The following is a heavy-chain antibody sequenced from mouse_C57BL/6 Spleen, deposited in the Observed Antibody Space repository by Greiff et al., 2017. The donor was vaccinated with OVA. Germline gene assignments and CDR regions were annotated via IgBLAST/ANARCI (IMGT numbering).Heavy chain of an antibody. V-gene: IGHV1-64*01. CDR2: IHPNSGST. J-gene: IGHJ2*01. D-gene: IGHD3-1*01. CDR1: GYTFTSYW. CDR3: ARENSSGYYDY. Sequence: VQLKQPGAELVKPGASVKLSCKASGYTFTSYWMHWVKQRPGQGLEWIGMIHPNSGSTNYNEKFKSKATLTVDKSSSTAYMQLSSLTSEDSAVYYCARENSSGYYDYWGQGTTLTVSS.